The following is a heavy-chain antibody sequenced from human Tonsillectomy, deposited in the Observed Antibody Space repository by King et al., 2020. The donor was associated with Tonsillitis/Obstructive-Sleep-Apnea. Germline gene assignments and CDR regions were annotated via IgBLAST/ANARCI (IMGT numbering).Heavy chain of an antibody. Sequence: QVQLVQSGGGLVKPGGSLRLSRAASGFTFSDYYMSWIRQAPGEGLEWLSIIVSSSSYTNYADSVKGRFTISRHNVKNSLYLQMNSLRAEDTAVYYCARAVAAPDNWFDPWGQGTLVTVS. D-gene: IGHD6-13*01. CDR2: IVSSSSYT. V-gene: IGHV3-11*05. CDR1: GFTFSDYY. CDR3: ARAVAAPDNWFDP. J-gene: IGHJ5*02.